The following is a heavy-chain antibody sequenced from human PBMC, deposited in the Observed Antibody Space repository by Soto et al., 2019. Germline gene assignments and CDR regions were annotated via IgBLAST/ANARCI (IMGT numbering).Heavy chain of an antibody. V-gene: IGHV1-46*01. Sequence: GASVKVSCKASGYTFTSYYMNWVRQAPGQGLEWLGIINPSDGYTTYAQRFLGRVTMTSDTSASTVYMELSSLRSEDTAVYYCASESYGGEFDYWGQGTLVTVSS. CDR3: ASESYGGEFDY. J-gene: IGHJ4*02. D-gene: IGHD4-17*01. CDR2: INPSDGYT. CDR1: GYTFTSYY.